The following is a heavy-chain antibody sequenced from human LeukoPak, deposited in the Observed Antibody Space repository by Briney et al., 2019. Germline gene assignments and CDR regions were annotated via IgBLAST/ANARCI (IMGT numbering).Heavy chain of an antibody. V-gene: IGHV3-21*03. Sequence: GGSLRLSCAACGFAFSTYTMNWARQSPGKGLEWVASINSGGTTTHYADSVKGRFTISRDNAQDVLYLQMNGLRADDAAVYYCLRGDSRDFWGQGTLVTVSS. CDR1: GFAFSTYT. D-gene: IGHD3-22*01. J-gene: IGHJ4*02. CDR2: INSGGTTT. CDR3: LRGDSRDF.